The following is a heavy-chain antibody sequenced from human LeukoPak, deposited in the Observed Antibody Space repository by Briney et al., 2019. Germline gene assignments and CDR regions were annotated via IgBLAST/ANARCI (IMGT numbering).Heavy chain of an antibody. J-gene: IGHJ4*02. Sequence: SATLSLTCSVSGGSFSGYYWTWIRQPPGKGLEWIGEIDHSGRTTYNPSLKSRVTISVDKSKNQFSLKLSSVTAADTAVYYCARDLGVVTVEAAGRTDYWGQGTLVTVSS. CDR2: IDHSGRT. V-gene: IGHV4-34*01. CDR3: ARDLGVVTVEAAGRTDY. CDR1: GGSFSGYY. D-gene: IGHD6-13*01.